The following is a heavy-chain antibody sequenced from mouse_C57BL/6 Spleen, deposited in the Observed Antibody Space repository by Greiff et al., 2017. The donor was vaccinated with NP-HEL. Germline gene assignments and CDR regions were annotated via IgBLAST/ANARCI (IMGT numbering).Heavy chain of an antibody. CDR1: GFTFSDYG. V-gene: IGHV5-15*01. D-gene: IGHD1-1*01. CDR2: ISNLAYSI. J-gene: IGHJ4*01. CDR3: ARLLRDAMDY. Sequence: EVMLVESGGGLVQPGGSLKLSCAASGFTFSDYGMAWVRQAPRKGPEWVAFISNLAYSIYYADTVTGRFTISRENAKNTLYLEMSSLRSEDTAMYYCARLLRDAMDYWGQGTSVTVSS.